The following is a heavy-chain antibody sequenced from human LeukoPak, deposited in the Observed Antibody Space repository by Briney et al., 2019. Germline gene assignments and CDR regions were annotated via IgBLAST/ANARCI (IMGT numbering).Heavy chain of an antibody. V-gene: IGHV4-39*01. CDR3: ARNMTAISRLEVFDI. J-gene: IGHJ3*02. CDR2: IYYSGST. CDR1: GGSMSSSGQY. D-gene: IGHD2-21*02. Sequence: PAETLSHICTVSGGSMSSSGQYWGWIRQSPVKGLEWIGSIYYSGSTYYNPSLKSRVTISVDTSKNQFSLELTSVTAADTAIYYCARNMTAISRLEVFDIWGPGTMVSVS.